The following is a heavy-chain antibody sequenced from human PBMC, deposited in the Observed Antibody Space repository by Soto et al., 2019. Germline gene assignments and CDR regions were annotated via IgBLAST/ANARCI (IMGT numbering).Heavy chain of an antibody. J-gene: IGHJ5*02. CDR2: MYYGGRT. V-gene: IGHV4-59*08. CDR1: GGSISSYC. Sequence: SETLSLTCTVSGGSISSYCWSWIRQPPGKGLEWIGYMYYGGRTNYNPSLKSRVTISVDTSKIQVSLKLSTVTAADTAVYYCARCNAPDKLVVGPTDHWFDPWGQETLVTISS. D-gene: IGHD2-2*01. CDR3: ARCNAPDKLVVGPTDHWFDP.